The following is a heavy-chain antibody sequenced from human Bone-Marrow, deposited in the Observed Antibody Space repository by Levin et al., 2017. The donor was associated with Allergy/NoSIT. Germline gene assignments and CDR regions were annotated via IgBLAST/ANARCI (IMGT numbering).Heavy chain of an antibody. CDR1: GFTFSDYY. CDR3: ARAGLGYCTSTSCWWCDP. D-gene: IGHD2-2*01. V-gene: IGHV3-11*01. CDR2: ISSTGSTI. J-gene: IGHJ5*02. Sequence: GGSLRLSCAASGFTFSDYYMSWIRQAPGKGLEWVSYISSTGSTIYYADSVKGRFTISRDNAKNSLYLQMNSLRAEDTAVYYCARAGLGYCTSTSCWWCDPWGQGTLVTVSS.